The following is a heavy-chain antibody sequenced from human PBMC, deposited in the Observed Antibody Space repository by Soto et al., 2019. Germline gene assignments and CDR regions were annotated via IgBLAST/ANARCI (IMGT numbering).Heavy chain of an antibody. CDR2: IYQGLSI. CDR1: SGSFSGYY. CDR3: ARHGGYYFDY. V-gene: IGHV4-34*04. D-gene: IGHD3-16*01. J-gene: IGHJ4*02. Sequence: QVQLQQWGAGLLKPSETLSLTCTVYSGSFSGYYWTWIRQPPGKGLEWIGEIYQGLSIVHNPSLKSRATISGDSSKNQFSLELNSVTAADTGVYYCARHGGYYFDYWGQGTLVTVSS.